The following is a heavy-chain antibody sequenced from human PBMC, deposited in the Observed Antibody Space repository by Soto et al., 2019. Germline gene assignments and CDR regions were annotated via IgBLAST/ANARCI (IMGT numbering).Heavy chain of an antibody. CDR2: ISSSSSYT. D-gene: IGHD5-12*01. CDR1: GFTFSDYY. V-gene: IGHV3-11*05. CDR3: ARDHHRYSGYDYVDY. Sequence: GGSLRLCCAASGFTFSDYYMSWIRQAPGKGLEWVSYISSSSSYTNYADSVKGRFTISRDDAKNSLYLQMNSLRAEDTAVYYCARDHHRYSGYDYVDYWGQGTLVPVSS. J-gene: IGHJ4*02.